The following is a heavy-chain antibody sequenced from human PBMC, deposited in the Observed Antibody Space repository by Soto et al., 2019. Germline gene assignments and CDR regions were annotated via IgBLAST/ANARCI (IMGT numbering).Heavy chain of an antibody. V-gene: IGHV3-21*01. CDR2: VSSSSTYI. J-gene: IGHJ4*02. CDR3: ARGEGEFSLLVDF. D-gene: IGHD3-16*01. CDR1: GFTFSSYS. Sequence: EVQLVESGGGLVKPGGSLRLSCASSGFTFSSYSMNWFRQAPGKGLEWVSSVSSSSTYINYADSIRGRFTISRDDAKNSLYLQMNSLRAEDTAVYYCARGEGEFSLLVDFWGQGTLVTVSS.